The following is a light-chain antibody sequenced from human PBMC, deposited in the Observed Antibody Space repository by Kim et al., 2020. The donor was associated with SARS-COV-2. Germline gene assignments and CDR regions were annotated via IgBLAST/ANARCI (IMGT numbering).Light chain of an antibody. CDR3: QSRDSGGNVV. V-gene: IGLV3-19*01. J-gene: IGLJ2*01. CDR1: SLRSYY. Sequence: SSELTQDPAVYVALGQTVRITCQGDSLRSYYATWYQQKTRQAPVLVIYGRNNRPSGIPDGFSGSTSGNTASLTIRGAQAGDEADFYCQSRDSGGNVVFGG. CDR2: GRN.